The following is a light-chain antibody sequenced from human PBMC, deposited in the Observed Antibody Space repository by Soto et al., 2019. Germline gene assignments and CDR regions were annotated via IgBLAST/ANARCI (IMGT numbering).Light chain of an antibody. V-gene: IGLV2-8*01. CDR1: SGDVGAYNY. J-gene: IGLJ1*01. CDR3: SSYAGSNRV. CDR2: EVS. Sequence: QSALTQPPSASGSPGQSVTISCTGTSGDVGAYNYVSWYQQHPGKAPKLMIYEVSRRPSGVPDCFSGSKSGNTASLTVSGLQADDEADDYCSSYAGSNRVFGTGTKVTVL.